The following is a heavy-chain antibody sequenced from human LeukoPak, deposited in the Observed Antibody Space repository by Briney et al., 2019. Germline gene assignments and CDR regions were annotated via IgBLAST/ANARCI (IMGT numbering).Heavy chain of an antibody. Sequence: SETLSLTCAVYGGSFSGYYWSWIRQPPGKGLEWIGEINHSGSTNYNPSLKSRVTISVDMSKNQFSLKLSSVTAADTAVYYCARVKWHIVVVTAIRVRYFDLWGRGTLVTVSS. CDR2: INHSGST. CDR1: GGSFSGYY. D-gene: IGHD2-21*02. V-gene: IGHV4-34*01. J-gene: IGHJ2*01. CDR3: ARVKWHIVVVTAIRVRYFDL.